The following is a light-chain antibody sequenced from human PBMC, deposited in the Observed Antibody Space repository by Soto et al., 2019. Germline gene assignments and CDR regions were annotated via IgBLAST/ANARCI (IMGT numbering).Light chain of an antibody. J-gene: IGKJ4*01. CDR3: HQRTNWPLT. V-gene: IGKV3-11*01. Sequence: EIVLTQSPATLSLSPGERATLSCRASQSVSKYLAWYQQKPGQAPRLLIYDASNRATGIPARFSGSGSGTDFTLTISSLAPEDFAVYYGHQRTNWPLTFGGGTKVEIK. CDR2: DAS. CDR1: QSVSKY.